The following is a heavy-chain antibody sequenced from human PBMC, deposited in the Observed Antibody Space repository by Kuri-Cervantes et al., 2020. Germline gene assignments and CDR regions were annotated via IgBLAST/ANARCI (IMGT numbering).Heavy chain of an antibody. V-gene: IGHV1-46*01. D-gene: IGHD4-11*01. CDR2: INPSGGST. Sequence: ASVKVSCKASGYTFTSYYMHWVRQAPGQGLEWMGIINPSGGSTSYAQKFQGRVTMTRDTSTSTAYMELRSLRSDDTAVYYCARLQRYYYYGMDVWGQGTTVTVSS. J-gene: IGHJ6*02. CDR1: GYTFTSYY. CDR3: ARLQRYYYYGMDV.